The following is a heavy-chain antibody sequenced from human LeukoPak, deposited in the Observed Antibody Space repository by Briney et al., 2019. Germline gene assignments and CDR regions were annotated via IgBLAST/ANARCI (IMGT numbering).Heavy chain of an antibody. CDR3: AKGGNGYCTNGICSPRVVAAIDY. CDR2: ISGSGGST. J-gene: IGHJ4*02. CDR1: GFTVSSNY. D-gene: IGHD2-8*01. Sequence: GGSLRLSCAASGFTVSSNYMSWVRQAPGKGLEWVSGISGSGGSTHYADSVKGRFTISRDNSKNTLYLQMNSLRAEDTAVYYCAKGGNGYCTNGICSPRVVAAIDYWGQGTLVTVSS. V-gene: IGHV3-23*01.